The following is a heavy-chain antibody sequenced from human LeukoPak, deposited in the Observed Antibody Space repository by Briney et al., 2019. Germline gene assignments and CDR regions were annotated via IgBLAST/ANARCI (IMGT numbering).Heavy chain of an antibody. D-gene: IGHD3-3*01. J-gene: IGHJ5*02. CDR3: ARGTIFGVVITDDWFDP. CDR1: GFTVSSNY. V-gene: IGHV3-66*02. CDR2: IYSGGST. Sequence: GGSLRLSCAASGFTVSSNYMSWVRQAPGKGLEWVSVIYSGGSTYYADSVKGRFTISRDNAKNTLYLQMNSLRAEDTAVYYCARGTIFGVVITDDWFDPWGQGTLVTVSS.